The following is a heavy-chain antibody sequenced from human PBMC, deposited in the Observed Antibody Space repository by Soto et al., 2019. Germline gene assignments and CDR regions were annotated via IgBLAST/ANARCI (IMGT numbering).Heavy chain of an antibody. CDR1: GYSFTSYW. Sequence: PGESLKISCKGSGYSFTSYWIGWVRQMPGKGLEWMGIIYPGDSDTRYSPSFQGQVTISADKSISTAYLQWSSLKASDTAMYYCARLAVAGTRKTYYYYYGMDVWGQGTTVTVYS. J-gene: IGHJ6*02. CDR3: ARLAVAGTRKTYYYYYGMDV. D-gene: IGHD6-19*01. V-gene: IGHV5-51*01. CDR2: IYPGDSDT.